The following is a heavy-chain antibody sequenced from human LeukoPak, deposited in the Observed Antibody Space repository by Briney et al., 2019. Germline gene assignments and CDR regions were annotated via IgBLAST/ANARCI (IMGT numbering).Heavy chain of an antibody. Sequence: PGGSLRLSCAASGFTFSSYAMSWVRQAPGKGLEWVANIKQDGSEKYYVDSVKGRFTISRDNAKNSLYLQMNSLRAEDTAVYYCAREGYSSSWYASGYWGQGTLVTVSS. V-gene: IGHV3-7*01. CDR1: GFTFSSYA. CDR2: IKQDGSEK. J-gene: IGHJ4*02. D-gene: IGHD6-13*01. CDR3: AREGYSSSWYASGY.